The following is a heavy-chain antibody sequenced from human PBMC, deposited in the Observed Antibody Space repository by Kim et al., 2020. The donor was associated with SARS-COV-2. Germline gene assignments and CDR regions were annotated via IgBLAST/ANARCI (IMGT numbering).Heavy chain of an antibody. D-gene: IGHD3-22*01. CDR3: ARLGVDSSGYYSFDY. V-gene: IGHV4-4*07. J-gene: IGHJ4*02. Sequence: PSLKSRVTMSVDTSKNQFSLKLSSVTAADTAVYYCARLGVDSSGYYSFDYWGQGTLVTVSS.